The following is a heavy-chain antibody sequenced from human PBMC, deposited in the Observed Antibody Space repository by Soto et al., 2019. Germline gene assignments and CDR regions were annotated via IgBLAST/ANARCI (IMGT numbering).Heavy chain of an antibody. D-gene: IGHD3-22*01. Sequence: SGPTLVNPTQTLTLTCTFSGFSLSTSGMSVSWIRQPPGKALEWLALIDWDDDKYYSTSLKTRLTISKDTSKNQVVLTMTNMEPVDTATYYCXRMGSMIHPEYFDYWGQGTLVTVSS. V-gene: IGHV2-70*01. J-gene: IGHJ4*02. CDR2: IDWDDDK. CDR1: GFSLSTSGMS. CDR3: XRMGSMIHPEYFDY.